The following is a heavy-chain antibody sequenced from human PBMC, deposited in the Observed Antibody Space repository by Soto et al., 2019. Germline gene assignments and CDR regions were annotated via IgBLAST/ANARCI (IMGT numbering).Heavy chain of an antibody. CDR3: ARDRLGCSSGGWYSGYYGMDV. D-gene: IGHD2-15*01. J-gene: IGHJ6*02. CDR2: ISSSSVTI. V-gene: IGHV3-48*02. Sequence: EVQLVESGGGLVQPGGSLRLSCAAAGFTFSTYSLNWVRQAPGKGLEWVSYISSSSVTINYSDSVKGRFTSSRDTANKSLYLQMNRLRDEDTAVYYCARDRLGCSSGGWYSGYYGMDVWGQGTTVTVSS. CDR1: GFTFSTYS.